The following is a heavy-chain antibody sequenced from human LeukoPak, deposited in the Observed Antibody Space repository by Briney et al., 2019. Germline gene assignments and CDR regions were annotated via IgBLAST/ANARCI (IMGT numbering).Heavy chain of an antibody. J-gene: IGHJ2*01. CDR3: ARHGYYYDSSGYYYFHWYFDL. V-gene: IGHV4-38-2*02. Sequence: SETLSLTCTVSGYSISSGYYWGWIRQPPGKGLEWIGSIYHSGSTYYNPSLKSRVTISVDTSKNQFSLKLSSVTAADTAVYYCARHGYYYDSSGYYYFHWYFDLWGRGTLVTVSS. CDR1: GYSISSGYY. D-gene: IGHD3-22*01. CDR2: IYHSGST.